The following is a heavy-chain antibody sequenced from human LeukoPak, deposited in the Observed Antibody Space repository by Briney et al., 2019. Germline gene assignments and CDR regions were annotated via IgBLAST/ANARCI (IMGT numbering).Heavy chain of an antibody. Sequence: GGSLRLSCAASGFTFSSYSMNWVRRPPGKGLEWVSSISSSSKYIFYADSVRGRFTISRDNAKNSLFLQMNSLRAEDTAVYFCAREGIAVSGSDLWGQGTLVTVSS. D-gene: IGHD2-21*01. CDR3: AREGIAVSGSDL. CDR2: ISSSSKYI. V-gene: IGHV3-21*01. CDR1: GFTFSSYS. J-gene: IGHJ4*02.